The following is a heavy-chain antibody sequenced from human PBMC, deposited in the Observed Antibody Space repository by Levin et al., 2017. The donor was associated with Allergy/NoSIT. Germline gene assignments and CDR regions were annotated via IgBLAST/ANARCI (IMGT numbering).Heavy chain of an antibody. CDR1: GFTFSNYA. V-gene: IGHV3-21*01. Sequence: GGSLRLSCAASGFTFSNYAMNWVRQAPGKGLEWVSSISTSSNYIYYADSVKGRFTISRDNAKKSLYLQMNSLRAEDTAVYYCARTPGGVVAGQLWGPGTLVTVSS. D-gene: IGHD6-19*01. CDR2: ISTSSNYI. J-gene: IGHJ4*02. CDR3: ARTPGGVVAGQL.